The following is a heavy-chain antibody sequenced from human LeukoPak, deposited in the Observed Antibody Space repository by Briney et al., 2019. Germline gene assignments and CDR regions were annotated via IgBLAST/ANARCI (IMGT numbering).Heavy chain of an antibody. V-gene: IGHV4-38-2*02. CDR2: IYHSGST. CDR1: GYSISSGYY. D-gene: IGHD6-6*01. CDR3: ARVSADTSSPDY. Sequence: SETLSLTCTVSGYSISSGYYWGWIRQPPGKGLEWIGSIYHSGSTYYNPSLKSRVTISVDTSKNQFSLKLSSVTAADTAVYYCARVSADTSSPDYWGQGTPVTVSS. J-gene: IGHJ4*02.